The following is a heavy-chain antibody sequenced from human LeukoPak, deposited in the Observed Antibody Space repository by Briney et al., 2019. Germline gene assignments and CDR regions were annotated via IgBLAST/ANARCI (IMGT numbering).Heavy chain of an antibody. V-gene: IGHV3-53*01. CDR1: GFTVSSNY. Sequence: GGSLRLSCAASGFTVSSNYMSWVRQAPGKGLEWVSVIYSGGSTYYADSMKGRFTISRGNAKNSLYLQMNSLRAEDTAVYYCVRGNYGFDYWGQGTLVTVSS. CDR2: IYSGGST. J-gene: IGHJ4*02. D-gene: IGHD4-11*01. CDR3: VRGNYGFDY.